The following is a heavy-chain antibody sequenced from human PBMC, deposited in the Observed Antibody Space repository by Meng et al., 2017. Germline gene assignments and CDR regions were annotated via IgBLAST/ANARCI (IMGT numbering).Heavy chain of an antibody. CDR3: ARLAVAGIADY. D-gene: IGHD6-19*01. CDR2: ISSSSSYI. CDR1: GFTFSSYS. J-gene: IGHJ4*02. V-gene: IGHV3-21*01. Sequence: SCAASGFTFSSYSMNWVRQAPGKGLEWVSSISSSSSYIYYADSVKGRFTISRDNAKNSLYLQMNSLRAEDTAVYYCARLAVAGIADYWGQGTLVTVSS.